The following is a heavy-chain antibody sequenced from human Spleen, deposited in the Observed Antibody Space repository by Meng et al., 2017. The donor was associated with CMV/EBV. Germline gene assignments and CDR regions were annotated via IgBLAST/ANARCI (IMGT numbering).Heavy chain of an antibody. D-gene: IGHD6-19*01. CDR3: ARSSSDWQF. J-gene: IGHJ4*02. CDR1: GCSFSTDA. Sequence: SLRLSCGASGCSFSTDAMDGVRQAPGKGREWVPFISKDGTNNTDSVKSRFTISRDNSKNNLYLQMNTLRAEDTAVYYCARSSSDWQFWGQGTLVTVSS. CDR2: ISKDGTNN. V-gene: IGHV3-30-3*01.